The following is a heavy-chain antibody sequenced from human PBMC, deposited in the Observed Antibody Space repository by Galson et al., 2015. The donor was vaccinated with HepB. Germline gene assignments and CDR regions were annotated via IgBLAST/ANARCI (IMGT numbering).Heavy chain of an antibody. V-gene: IGHV1-3*01. CDR1: GYTFTSYY. J-gene: IGHJ6*02. CDR3: ARDKEIRSYYYYGMDV. CDR2: INAGNGNT. Sequence: SVKVSCKASGYTFTSYYMHWVRQAPGQRLEWMGWINAGNGNTKYSQKFQGRVTITRDTSASTAYMELSSLRSEDTAVYYCARDKEIRSYYYYGMDVWGQGTTVTVSS.